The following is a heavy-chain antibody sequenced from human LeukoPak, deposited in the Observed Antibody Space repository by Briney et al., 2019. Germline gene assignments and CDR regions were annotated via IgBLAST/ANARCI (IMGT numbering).Heavy chain of an antibody. CDR1: GFTFSGYW. CDR2: IKQDGSEK. J-gene: IGHJ3*02. Sequence: GGSLRLSCAASGFTFSGYWMSWVRQAPGKGLEWVANIKQDGSEKYYVDSVKGRFTISRDNAKNSLYLQMNSLRAEDTAVYYCARDVYDSSGYYDAFDIWGQGTIVTVSP. CDR3: ARDVYDSSGYYDAFDI. D-gene: IGHD3-22*01. V-gene: IGHV3-7*01.